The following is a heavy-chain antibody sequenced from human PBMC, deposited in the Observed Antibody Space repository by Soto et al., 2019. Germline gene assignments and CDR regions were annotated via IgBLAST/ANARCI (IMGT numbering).Heavy chain of an antibody. D-gene: IGHD5-18*01. CDR1: GGTFSNYA. Sequence: SVKVSCKASGGTFSNYAITWVRQAPGQGLEWLGRIIPIFGTANYAQKFQGRVTITADESTTTAYMELSSLRSEDTAVYYCARGLNGYLHYFDYWGQGTPVTAPQ. CDR2: IIPIFGTA. V-gene: IGHV1-69*13. J-gene: IGHJ4*02. CDR3: ARGLNGYLHYFDY.